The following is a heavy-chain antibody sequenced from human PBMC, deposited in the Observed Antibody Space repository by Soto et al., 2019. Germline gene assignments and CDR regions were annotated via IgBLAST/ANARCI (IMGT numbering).Heavy chain of an antibody. Sequence: VQLVESGGGLVQPGGSLRLSCAASRFTFSSYWMHWVRQAPGKGLVWVSRINSDGSDTGYADSVKGRFTISRDNAKNTLYLQMNSLRAEDTAVYYCAREGMGFSNWFDPSGQGTLVTVSS. CDR3: AREGMGFSNWFDP. CDR1: RFTFSSYW. CDR2: INSDGSDT. D-gene: IGHD2-8*01. V-gene: IGHV3-74*01. J-gene: IGHJ5*02.